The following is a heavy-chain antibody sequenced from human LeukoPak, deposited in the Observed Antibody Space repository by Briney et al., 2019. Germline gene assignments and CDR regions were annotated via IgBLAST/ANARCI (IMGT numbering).Heavy chain of an antibody. J-gene: IGHJ4*02. D-gene: IGHD3-3*01. V-gene: IGHV4-34*01. Sequence: SGTLSLTCAVYGGSFSGYYWSWIRQPPGKGLEWIGEINHSGSTNYNPSLKSRVTISVDTSKNQFSLKLSSVTAADTAVYYCARHYNFWSGYPYYFDYWGQGTLVTVSS. CDR2: INHSGST. CDR1: GGSFSGYY. CDR3: ARHYNFWSGYPYYFDY.